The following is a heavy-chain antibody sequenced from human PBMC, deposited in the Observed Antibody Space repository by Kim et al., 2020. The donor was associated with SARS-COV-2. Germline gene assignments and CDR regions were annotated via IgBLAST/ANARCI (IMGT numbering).Heavy chain of an antibody. V-gene: IGHV3-15*01. J-gene: IGHJ4*02. Sequence: GGSLRLSCAASGFTFSNAWMTWVRQAPGEGLEWVGRVKSKSDGGTTDYGAPVKGRFTISRDDSKNTLYLQMNSLETEDTAVYYCTTDKGYSSNTPQVVMGRYWGQGTLVTVSS. CDR1: GFTFSNAW. D-gene: IGHD6-13*01. CDR2: VKSKSDGGTT. CDR3: TTDKGYSSNTPQVVMGRY.